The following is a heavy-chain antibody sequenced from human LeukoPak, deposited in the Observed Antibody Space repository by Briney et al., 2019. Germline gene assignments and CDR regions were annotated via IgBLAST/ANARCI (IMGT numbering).Heavy chain of an antibody. CDR3: ARDSNYDFWSGYYKTADAFDI. V-gene: IGHV3-30*02. D-gene: IGHD3-3*01. Sequence: SGGSLRLSCAASGFTFSSYGMHWVRQAPGKGLEWVAFIRYDGSNKYYADSVKGRFTISRDNAKNSLYLQMNSLRAEDTAVYYCARDSNYDFWSGYYKTADAFDIWGQGTMVTVSS. J-gene: IGHJ3*02. CDR2: IRYDGSNK. CDR1: GFTFSSYG.